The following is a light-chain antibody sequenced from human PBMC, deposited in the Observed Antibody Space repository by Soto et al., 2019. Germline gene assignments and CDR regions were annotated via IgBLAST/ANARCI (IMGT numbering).Light chain of an antibody. Sequence: EIALTQSPGTLSLSPWSRATLSCRGDQSFTSSCLAWFQQKPGQAPRLLIYAASNRATGIPARFIGSGSGTDFTLTITSLEPEDFAIYYCQHRYNWPLTFGAGTKVDIK. CDR1: QSFTSSC. J-gene: IGKJ4*01. CDR3: QHRYNWPLT. CDR2: AAS. V-gene: IGKV3D-20*02.